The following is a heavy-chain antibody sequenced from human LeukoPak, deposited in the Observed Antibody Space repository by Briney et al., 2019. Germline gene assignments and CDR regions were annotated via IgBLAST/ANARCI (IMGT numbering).Heavy chain of an antibody. CDR3: ARGSYYDFWSGYYPPLKGVYLFDY. V-gene: IGHV4-4*07. J-gene: IGHJ4*02. Sequence: SETLSLTCTVSGRSISSYYWSWIRQPAGKGLEWIGRIYTSGSTNYNPSLKTRVTVSLDQSQDQLSLKLSHVTAADAEVYYCARGSYYDFWSGYYPPLKGVYLFDYWGQGTLVAVSS. D-gene: IGHD3-3*01. CDR2: IYTSGST. CDR1: GRSISSYY.